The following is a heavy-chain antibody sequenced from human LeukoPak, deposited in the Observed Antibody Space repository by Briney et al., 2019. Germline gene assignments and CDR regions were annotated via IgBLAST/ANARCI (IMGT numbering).Heavy chain of an antibody. CDR1: GHSFTTYW. V-gene: IGHV5-51*01. Sequence: GESLKISCKASGHSFTTYWIGWVRQMPGKGLEWMGIIYPRDSDTRYSPSFQGQVTISADNSISTAYLQLRSLKASDTAIYYCARQVPFDYWGQGTLVTVSS. CDR3: ARQVPFDY. CDR2: IYPRDSDT. J-gene: IGHJ4*02. D-gene: IGHD4/OR15-4a*01.